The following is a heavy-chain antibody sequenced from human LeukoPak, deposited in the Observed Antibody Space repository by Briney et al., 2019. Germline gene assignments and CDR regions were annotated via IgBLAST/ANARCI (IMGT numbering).Heavy chain of an antibody. V-gene: IGHV3-11*01. Sequence: GGSLRHTCAASGFTFSDYYMSWIRQAPGKGLEWVSYISSSGSTIYYADSVKGRFTISRDNAKNSLYLQMNSLRAEDTAVYYCARKDLWFGEPYWGQGTLVTVSS. J-gene: IGHJ4*02. CDR2: ISSSGSTI. CDR1: GFTFSDYY. D-gene: IGHD3-10*01. CDR3: ARKDLWFGEPY.